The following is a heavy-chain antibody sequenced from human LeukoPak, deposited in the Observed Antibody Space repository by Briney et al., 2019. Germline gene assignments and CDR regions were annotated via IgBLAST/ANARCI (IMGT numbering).Heavy chain of an antibody. Sequence: SETLSLTCTVSGGSISSYYWSWIRQPPGKGLEWNGYIYYSGSTNYNPSLKSRVTISVDTSKNQFSLKLSSVTAADTAVYYCARAGGLWFGELLETGFDYWGQGTLVTVSS. D-gene: IGHD3-10*01. V-gene: IGHV4-59*01. CDR3: ARAGGLWFGELLETGFDY. J-gene: IGHJ4*02. CDR2: IYYSGST. CDR1: GGSISSYY.